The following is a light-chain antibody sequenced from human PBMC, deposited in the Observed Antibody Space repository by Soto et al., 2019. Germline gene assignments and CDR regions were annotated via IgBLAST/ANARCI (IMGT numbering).Light chain of an antibody. CDR1: QRISSY. Sequence: DIQMTTSPSSLYASVGDRVTITCRASQRISSYLNWYQQKPGKAPKLLIYAASSLQSGVPSRFSGSGSGTDFTLTISSLQPEDFATYYCQQSYSTPHVTFGQGTKVEIK. V-gene: IGKV1-39*01. CDR3: QQSYSTPHVT. CDR2: AAS. J-gene: IGKJ1*01.